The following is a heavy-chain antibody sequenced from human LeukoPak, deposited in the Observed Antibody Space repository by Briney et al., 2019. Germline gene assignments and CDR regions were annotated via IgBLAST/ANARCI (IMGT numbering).Heavy chain of an antibody. V-gene: IGHV1-8*03. CDR3: ARVAGSIDY. Sequence: ASVNVSCTASGYSFTTYDINWVRQAAGQGLEWMGWMNLKSGYTVYAQKFQGRVTITRDTSTSTVYMELSSLRSEYTAVYYCARVAGSIDYWGQGTLVTVSS. CDR1: GYSFTTYD. CDR2: MNLKSGYT. J-gene: IGHJ4*02. D-gene: IGHD1-26*01.